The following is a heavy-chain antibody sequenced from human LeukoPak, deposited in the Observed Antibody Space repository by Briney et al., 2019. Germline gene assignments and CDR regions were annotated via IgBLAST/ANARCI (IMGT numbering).Heavy chain of an antibody. CDR3: ARGSFDYIWGSYRLFDY. CDR1: GGSFSGYY. D-gene: IGHD3-16*02. Sequence: PSETLSLTCAVYGGSFSGYYWSWIRQPPGKGLEWIGEINHSGSTNYNPSLKSRVTISVDTSKNQFSLKLSSVTAADTAVYYCARGSFDYIWGSYRLFDYWGQGTLVTVSS. V-gene: IGHV4-34*01. J-gene: IGHJ4*02. CDR2: INHSGST.